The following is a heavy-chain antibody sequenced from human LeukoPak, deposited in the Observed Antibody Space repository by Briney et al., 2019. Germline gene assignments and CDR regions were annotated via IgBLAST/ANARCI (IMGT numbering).Heavy chain of an antibody. CDR2: IIPIFGTA. V-gene: IGHV1-69*13. D-gene: IGHD3-9*01. Sequence: GASVKVSCKASGGTFSSYAISWVRQAPGQGLEWMGGIIPIFGTANYAQKFQGRVTITADESTSTAYMELSSLRSEDTAVYYCARVSDYDILTGYHYQYFDYWGQGTLVTVSS. CDR3: ARVSDYDILTGYHYQYFDY. J-gene: IGHJ4*02. CDR1: GGTFSSYA.